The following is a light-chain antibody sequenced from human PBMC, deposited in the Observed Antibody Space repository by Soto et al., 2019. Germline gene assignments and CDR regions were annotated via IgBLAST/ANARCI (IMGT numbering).Light chain of an antibody. J-gene: IGLJ1*01. CDR3: QVWDSSSDPLYV. CDR1: NIGSKS. V-gene: IGLV3-21*04. Sequence: SYELTQPPSVSVAPGKTARITCGGNNIGSKSVHWYQQRPGQAPVLVIYYDSDRPSGIPERFSGANSGNTATLPISRVEAGDEADYYCQVWDSSSDPLYVFGTGTKLTVL. CDR2: YDS.